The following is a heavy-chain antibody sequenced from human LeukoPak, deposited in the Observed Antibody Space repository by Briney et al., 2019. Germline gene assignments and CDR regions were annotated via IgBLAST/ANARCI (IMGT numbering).Heavy chain of an antibody. J-gene: IGHJ4*02. Sequence: SETLSLTCAVYGGSFSGYYWTWIRQPPGKGLEWIGEVNHSGSTNYNPSLKSRVTISVDPSKNQFSLKLSSVTAADTAVYYCARHGYYYDSSGYEGYFDYWGQGTLVTVSS. CDR2: VNHSGST. CDR1: GGSFSGYY. D-gene: IGHD3-22*01. CDR3: ARHGYYYDSSGYEGYFDY. V-gene: IGHV4-34*01.